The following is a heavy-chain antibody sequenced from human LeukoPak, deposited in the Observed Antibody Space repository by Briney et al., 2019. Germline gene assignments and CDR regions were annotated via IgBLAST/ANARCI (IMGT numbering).Heavy chain of an antibody. V-gene: IGHV3-30*02. CDR2: IRYDGSNK. CDR1: GFTFSSYG. CDR3: AKDRPPYYSSTSCREAKDY. J-gene: IGHJ4*02. Sequence: PGGSLRLSCAATGFTFSSYGMHWVRQAPGKGLEWVAFIRYDGSNKYSADSVKGRFTISRDNYKNTLYLQMHSVTADDTPVYYCAKDRPPYYSSTSCREAKDYWGQGTLVTVSS. D-gene: IGHD2-2*01.